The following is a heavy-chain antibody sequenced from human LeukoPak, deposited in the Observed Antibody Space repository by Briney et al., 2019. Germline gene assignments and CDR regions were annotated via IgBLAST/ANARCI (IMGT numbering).Heavy chain of an antibody. CDR2: ISSSGSTI. V-gene: IGHV3-48*02. Sequence: PGGSLRLSCAASGFTFSNSGMSWVRQAPGKGLEWLSYISSSGSTIYYADSVKGRFTISRDKAKNTLYLQMNSLRDEDTAVYHCARISPYYYDSSPYCFDYWGQGTLVTVSS. CDR3: ARISPYYYDSSPYCFDY. CDR1: GFTFSNSG. J-gene: IGHJ4*02. D-gene: IGHD3-22*01.